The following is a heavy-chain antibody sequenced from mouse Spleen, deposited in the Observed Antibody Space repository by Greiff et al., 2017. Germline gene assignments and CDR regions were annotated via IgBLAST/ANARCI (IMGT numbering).Heavy chain of an antibody. CDR3: ARHGITRGYFDV. V-gene: IGHV1-15*01. CDR1: GYTFTDYE. CDR2: IDPETGAT. D-gene: IGHD2-4*01. Sequence: QVQLKQSGAELVRPGASVTLSCKASGYTFTDYEMHWVKQTPVPGLEWIGAIDPETGATAYNQKFKGKAILTADKSSSTAYMQLSSLTSEDSAVYYCARHGITRGYFDVWGAGTTVTVSS. J-gene: IGHJ1*01.